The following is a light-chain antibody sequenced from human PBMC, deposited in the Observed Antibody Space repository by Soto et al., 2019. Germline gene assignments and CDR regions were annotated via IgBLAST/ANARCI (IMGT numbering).Light chain of an antibody. V-gene: IGLV1-44*01. CDR2: SNN. CDR3: AAWNDSLTDYV. CDR1: SSNIGRNT. Sequence: QSVLTQAPSASETPGQRVTISCSGGSSNIGRNTVNWYQQLPGTAPKLLIYSNNRRPSGVPDRFSGSKSGTSASLAISGLQSEDDAEYYCAAWNDSLTDYVFGTGTKVTVL. J-gene: IGLJ1*01.